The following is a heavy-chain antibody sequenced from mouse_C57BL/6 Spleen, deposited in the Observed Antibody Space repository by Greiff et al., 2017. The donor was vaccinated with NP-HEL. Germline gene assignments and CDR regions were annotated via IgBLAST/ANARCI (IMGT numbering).Heavy chain of an antibody. CDR1: GYSITSGYY. Sequence: EVKLEESGPGLVKPSQTLSLTCSVTGYSITSGYYWNWIRQFPGNKLEWMGYISYDGSNNYNPSLKNRISITRDTSKNQFFLKLNSVTTEDTATYYCAREATTVVSSNWYFDVWGTGTTVTVSS. D-gene: IGHD1-1*01. CDR3: AREATTVVSSNWYFDV. CDR2: ISYDGSN. V-gene: IGHV3-6*01. J-gene: IGHJ1*03.